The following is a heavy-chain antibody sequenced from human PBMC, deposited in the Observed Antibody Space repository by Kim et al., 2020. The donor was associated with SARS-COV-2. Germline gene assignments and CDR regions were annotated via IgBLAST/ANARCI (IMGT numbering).Heavy chain of an antibody. Sequence: SETLSLTCTVSGGSISSGSYYWSWIRQPAGKGLEWIGRIYASGSTNYNLSLKSRVTISVDTSKNQFSLKLSSVTAADTAVYYCARGVGAAAGYYYFDYWGQGTLVTVSS. CDR3: ARGVGAAAGYYYFDY. CDR2: IYASGST. CDR1: GGSISSGSYY. D-gene: IGHD6-13*01. V-gene: IGHV4-61*02. J-gene: IGHJ4*02.